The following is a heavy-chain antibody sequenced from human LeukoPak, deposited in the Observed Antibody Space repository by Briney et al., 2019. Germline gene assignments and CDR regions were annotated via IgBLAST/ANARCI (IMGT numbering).Heavy chain of an antibody. V-gene: IGHV3-7*01. CDR2: IKPDGSEK. CDR3: ARMSSYCDY. D-gene: IGHD2-2*01. CDR1: GFTFSSHH. J-gene: IGHJ4*02. Sequence: GGSLRLSCVASGFTFSSHHMNWVRQTPGKGLESVATIKPDGSEKYYVDSVKGRFTISRDNAKNSLYLQMNGLRAEDTGVYFCARMSSYCDYWGQGTLVTVSS.